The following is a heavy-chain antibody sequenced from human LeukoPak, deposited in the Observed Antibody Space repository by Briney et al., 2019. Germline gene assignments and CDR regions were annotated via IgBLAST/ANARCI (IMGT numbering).Heavy chain of an antibody. D-gene: IGHD4-23*01. J-gene: IGHJ4*02. V-gene: IGHV3-21*01. CDR3: ARDPTVGGIYFDY. CDR1: GFTFSSYS. CDR2: ISSSSSYI. Sequence: GGSLRLSCAASGFTFSSYSMNWVRQAPGKGLEWVSSISSSSSYIYYADSVKGRFTISRDNAKNSLYLQMNSQRAEDTAVYYCARDPTVGGIYFDYWGQGTLVTVSS.